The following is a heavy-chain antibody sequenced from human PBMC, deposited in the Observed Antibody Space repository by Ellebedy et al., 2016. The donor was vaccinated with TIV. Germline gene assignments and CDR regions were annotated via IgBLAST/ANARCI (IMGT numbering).Heavy chain of an antibody. CDR3: ARAGMIRRSYSSSWYEGLDY. V-gene: IGHV3-23*01. CDR1: GFTFSSYA. Sequence: GGSLRLSCAASGFTFSSYAMSWVRQAPGKGLEWVSAISGSGGSTYYADSVKGRFAISRDNSKNTLYLQMNSLRAEDTAVYYCARAGMIRRSYSSSWYEGLDYWGQGTLVTVSS. D-gene: IGHD6-13*01. CDR2: ISGSGGST. J-gene: IGHJ4*02.